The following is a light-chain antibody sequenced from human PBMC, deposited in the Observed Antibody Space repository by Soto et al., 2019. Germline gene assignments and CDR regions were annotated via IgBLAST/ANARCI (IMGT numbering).Light chain of an antibody. V-gene: IGKV3-20*01. CDR3: QQYGTSKLT. CDR2: GAS. CDR1: QSVRTK. Sequence: EIVMTQSPDTLYVSPGEGATLSCRASQSVRTKLAWYQQKAGQAPRLLIYGASTRLTGIPDRFSGSGSGTDFTLTISGLEPEDFAVYYCQQYGTSKLTFGGGTKVDI. J-gene: IGKJ4*01.